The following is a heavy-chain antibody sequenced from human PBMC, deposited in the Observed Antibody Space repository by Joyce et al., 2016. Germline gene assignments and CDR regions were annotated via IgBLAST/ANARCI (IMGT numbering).Heavy chain of an antibody. V-gene: IGHV4-39*07. Sequence: QVQLQESGPGLVKPSETLSLTCTVSGDSINNGDYYWAWRRQPPGKGLEWIGSLQEATTTYYNPSLKSRMFMSVDTSKNQFSLKVDSVTAADTAVYYCARDFSMIIDVFELWGLGTLVTVSS. J-gene: IGHJ3*01. CDR2: LQEATTT. D-gene: IGHD3-22*01. CDR3: ARDFSMIIDVFEL. CDR1: GDSINNGDYY.